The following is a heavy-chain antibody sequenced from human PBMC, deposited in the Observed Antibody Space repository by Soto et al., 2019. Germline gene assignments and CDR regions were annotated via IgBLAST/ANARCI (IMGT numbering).Heavy chain of an antibody. CDR1: GYTFTGYY. V-gene: IGHV1-2*02. J-gene: IGHJ4*02. Sequence: ASVKVSCKASGYTFTGYYMHWVRQAPGQGLEWMGWINPNSGGTNYAQKFQGRVTMTRDTSISTAYMELSRLRADDTAVYYCARDVLRRAYYDSSGYYDYWGQGTLVTVSS. CDR2: INPNSGGT. CDR3: ARDVLRRAYYDSSGYYDY. D-gene: IGHD3-22*01.